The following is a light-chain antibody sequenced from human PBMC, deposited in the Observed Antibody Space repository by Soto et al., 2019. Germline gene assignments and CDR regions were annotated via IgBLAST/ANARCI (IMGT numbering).Light chain of an antibody. CDR2: KTS. CDR3: MQAAQFPYT. CDR1: QSLAHSDGNTY. V-gene: IGKV2-24*01. J-gene: IGKJ2*01. Sequence: DIVMTQTPLSSPVTLGQPASISCRSTQSLAHSDGNTYLSWLQQRPGQPPRLLIYKTSNRFSGVXDXXSGSGAGTDFTLKISRVEAEDVGVYYCMQAAQFPYTFGQGTKLEIK.